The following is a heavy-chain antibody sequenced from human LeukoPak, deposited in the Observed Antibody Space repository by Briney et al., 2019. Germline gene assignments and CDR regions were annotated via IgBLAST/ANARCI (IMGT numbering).Heavy chain of an antibody. CDR2: ISSSTSYT. CDR3: ARWVEVPAAGYNYYYYGMDV. J-gene: IGHJ6*02. D-gene: IGHD2-2*01. Sequence: GGSLRLSCAASGFTFSDYYMSWIRQAPGKGLEWVSYISSSTSYTEYADSVKGRFTISRDNAKNSVYLQMNSLRAEDTAVYYCARWVEVPAAGYNYYYYGMDVWGQGTTVTVSS. V-gene: IGHV3-11*06. CDR1: GFTFSDYY.